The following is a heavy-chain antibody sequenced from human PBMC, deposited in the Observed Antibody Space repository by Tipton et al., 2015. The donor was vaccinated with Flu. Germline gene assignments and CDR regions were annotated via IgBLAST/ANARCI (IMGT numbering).Heavy chain of an antibody. J-gene: IGHJ4*02. V-gene: IGHV4-38-2*01. CDR3: ARGIYCSGGSCYPGGGYFDY. CDR2: IHHSGST. Sequence: GLVKPSGSLSLTCAVSGYSISSGYYWGWIRQPPGKGLDWIGSIHHSGSTYYNPSLKSRVTISVDTSKNQFSLKLSSVSAADTAVYYCARGIYCSGGSCYPGGGYFDYWGQGTLVTVSS. D-gene: IGHD2-15*01. CDR1: GYSISSGYY.